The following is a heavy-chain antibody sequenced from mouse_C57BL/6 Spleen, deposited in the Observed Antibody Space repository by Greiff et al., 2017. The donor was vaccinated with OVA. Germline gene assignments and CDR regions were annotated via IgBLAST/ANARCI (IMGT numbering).Heavy chain of an antibody. CDR3: ARDRGGYSNSFDY. J-gene: IGHJ2*01. CDR2: ISDGGSYT. V-gene: IGHV5-4*01. D-gene: IGHD2-5*01. CDR1: GFTFSSYA. Sequence: EVQLVESGGGLVKPGGSLKLSCAASGFTFSSYAMSWVRQTPEKRLEWVATISDGGSYTYYPDNVKGRFTISRDNAKNNLYLQMSHLKSEDTAMYYCARDRGGYSNSFDYWGQGTTLTVSS.